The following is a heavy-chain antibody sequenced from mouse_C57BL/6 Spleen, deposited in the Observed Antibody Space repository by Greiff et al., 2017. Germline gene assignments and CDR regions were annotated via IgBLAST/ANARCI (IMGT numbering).Heavy chain of an antibody. CDR3: ARHEEEYGDYYDGIAMDY. V-gene: IGHV1-62-2*01. CDR1: GYTFTEYT. CDR2: FYPGSGSI. Sequence: VQLQQSGAELVKPGASVKLSCKASGYTFTEYTIHWVKQRSGQGLEWIGWFYPGSGSIKYNEKFKDKATLTADKSSSTVYMELSRLTSEDSAVYFCARHEEEYGDYYDGIAMDYWGQGTSVTVSS. J-gene: IGHJ4*01. D-gene: IGHD1-1*01.